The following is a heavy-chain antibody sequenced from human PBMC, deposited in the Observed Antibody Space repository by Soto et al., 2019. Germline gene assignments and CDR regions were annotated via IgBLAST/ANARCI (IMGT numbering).Heavy chain of an antibody. CDR2: ISYDGSNK. J-gene: IGHJ6*02. CDR3: ARGDREDIAVVVGVRPGEYGVDV. D-gene: IGHD2-15*01. CDR1: GFTFRNYA. Sequence: QVQLVESGGGVVQPERSLRLSCAASGFTFRNYAMHWVRQAPGKGLECVAVISYDGSNKFYRDYVKGRFTISRDNSKNTLYLQINSLRYEDTAVYYCARGDREDIAVVVGVRPGEYGVDVWGQGTTVTVSS. V-gene: IGHV3-30-3*01.